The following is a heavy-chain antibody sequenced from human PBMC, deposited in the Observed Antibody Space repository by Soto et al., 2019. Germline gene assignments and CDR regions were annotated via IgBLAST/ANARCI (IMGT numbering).Heavy chain of an antibody. CDR1: GFTFSSYA. J-gene: IGHJ4*02. CDR2: IWYDGSNK. D-gene: IGHD5-12*01. Sequence: GGSLRLSCAASGFTFSSYAMHWVRQGPGKGLEWVAVIWYDGSNKYYADSVKGRFTISRDNSKNTLYLQMNRLRAEETAVYYCARDPGVEMATMPLDYWGQGTLVTVSS. CDR3: ARDPGVEMATMPLDY. V-gene: IGHV3-33*01.